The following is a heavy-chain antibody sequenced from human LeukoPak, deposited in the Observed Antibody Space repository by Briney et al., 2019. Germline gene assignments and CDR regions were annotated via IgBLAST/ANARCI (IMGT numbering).Heavy chain of an antibody. Sequence: SETLSLTCTVSSGSISSGGYYWSWIRQHPGKGLEWIGYIYYSGSTSYNPSLKSRVTISVDTSKNQFSLKLSTVTAADTAVYYCARVHDSSSRGWFDPWGQGTLVTVSS. V-gene: IGHV4-31*03. CDR2: IYYSGST. D-gene: IGHD3-22*01. CDR1: SGSISSGGYY. J-gene: IGHJ5*02. CDR3: ARVHDSSSRGWFDP.